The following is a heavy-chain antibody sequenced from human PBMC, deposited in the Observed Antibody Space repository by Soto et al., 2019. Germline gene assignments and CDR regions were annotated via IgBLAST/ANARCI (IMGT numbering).Heavy chain of an antibody. J-gene: IGHJ4*02. CDR2: IKQDGSEK. CDR3: ARDVDHIWGRYDY. V-gene: IGHV3-7*04. CDR1: GFTFSSYW. D-gene: IGHD3-16*01. Sequence: GGSLRLSCAASGFTFSSYWMSWVRQAPGKGLEWVANIKQDGSEKYYVDSVKGRFTISRDNAENSLYLQMNSLRAEDTAVYYCARDVDHIWGRYDYWGQGTLVTVSS.